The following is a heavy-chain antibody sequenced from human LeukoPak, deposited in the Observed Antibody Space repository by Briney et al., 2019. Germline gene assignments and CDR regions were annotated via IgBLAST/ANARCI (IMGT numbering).Heavy chain of an antibody. Sequence: SETLSLTCAVYGGSFSGYYWSWIRQPPGKGLEWIGEINHSGSTNYNPSLKSRVTISVDTSKNQFSLKLSSVTAADTAVYYCARLGGDYVFDYWGQGTLVTVSS. CDR3: ARLGGDYVFDY. J-gene: IGHJ4*02. D-gene: IGHD4-17*01. CDR1: GGSFSGYY. CDR2: INHSGST. V-gene: IGHV4-34*09.